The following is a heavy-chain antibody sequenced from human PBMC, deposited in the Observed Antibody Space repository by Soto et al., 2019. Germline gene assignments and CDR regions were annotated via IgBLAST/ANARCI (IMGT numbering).Heavy chain of an antibody. V-gene: IGHV4-59*01. CDR2: IYYSGST. CDR1: SGSISCYY. Sequence: PSETLSLSCTATSGSISCYYWCWIRQPTGKGLDWIGYIYYSGSTNYNPSLKSRDTISVDTSKNQFSLKLSSVTAAGTAVYFCARENYYGSGSHCDMDVLGQRRTATLSS. D-gene: IGHD3-10*01. J-gene: IGHJ6*02. CDR3: ARENYYGSGSHCDMDV.